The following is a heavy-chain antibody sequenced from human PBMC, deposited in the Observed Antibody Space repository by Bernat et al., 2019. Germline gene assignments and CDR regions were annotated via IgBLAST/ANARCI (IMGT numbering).Heavy chain of an antibody. CDR3: AREGAWFGEHCMDV. V-gene: IGHV3-30-3*01. CDR1: GFTFSSYA. Sequence: QVQLVESGGGVVQPGRSLRLSCAASGFTFSSYAMHWVRQAPGKGLEWVAVISYDGSNKYYADSVKGRSTISRDNSKNTLYLQMNSLRAEDTAVYYCAREGAWFGEHCMDVWGQGTTVTVSS. J-gene: IGHJ6*02. CDR2: ISYDGSNK. D-gene: IGHD3-10*01.